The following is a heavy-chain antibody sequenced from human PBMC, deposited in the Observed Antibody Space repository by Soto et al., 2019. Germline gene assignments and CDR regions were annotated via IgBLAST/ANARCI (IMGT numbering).Heavy chain of an antibody. J-gene: IGHJ5*02. D-gene: IGHD4-17*01. CDR3: VRSMTTLTIDWLDP. Sequence: EVQLVESGGGLVQRGGSLRLSCAASGFTFSDYWMHWVRQAPGKGLVWLSRINGDGSNTNHAHFVKGRFTISRDNAKNTLYLQINSLRAEDTAVYYCVRSMTTLTIDWLDPWGRGNQVTVSS. CDR2: INGDGSNT. CDR1: GFTFSDYW. V-gene: IGHV3-74*01.